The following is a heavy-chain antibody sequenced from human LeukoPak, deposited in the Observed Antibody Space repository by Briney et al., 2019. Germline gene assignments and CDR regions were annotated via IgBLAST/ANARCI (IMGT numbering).Heavy chain of an antibody. J-gene: IGHJ6*03. D-gene: IGHD2-2*01. Sequence: ASVKYSCRASGYTFTSYAMHWVRQAPGQGLEWMGWISAYNGNTNYAQKLQGRVTMTTDTSTSTAYMELRSLRSDDTAVYYCAREVVVVPAASTYYYYMDVWGKGTTVTASS. V-gene: IGHV1-18*01. CDR3: AREVVVVPAASTYYYYMDV. CDR2: ISAYNGNT. CDR1: GYTFTSYA.